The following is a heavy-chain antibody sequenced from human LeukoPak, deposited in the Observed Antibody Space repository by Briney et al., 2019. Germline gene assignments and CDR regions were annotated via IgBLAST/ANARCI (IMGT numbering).Heavy chain of an antibody. J-gene: IGHJ2*01. CDR2: INHSGST. Sequence: SETLFLTCAVYGGSFSGYYWSWIRQPPGKGLEWIGEINHSGSTNYNPSLKSRVTISVDTSKSQFSLNLSSVTAADTAVYYCASERPATENWFFDLWGRGTLVTVSS. CDR3: ASERPATENWFFDL. D-gene: IGHD1-26*01. V-gene: IGHV4-34*01. CDR1: GGSFSGYY.